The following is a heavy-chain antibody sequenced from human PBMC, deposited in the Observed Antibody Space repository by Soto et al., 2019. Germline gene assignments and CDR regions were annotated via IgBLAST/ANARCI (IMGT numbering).Heavy chain of an antibody. Sequence: GASVKVSCKASGYTFSDFYMHWVRQAPGQGLEWMGWINPNSGVTKYAQKFQGWVTMTRDTSISTAYMELSRLTSDATAVYYCVRAYCGADCCSSFDYWGQGTQVTVSS. V-gene: IGHV1-2*04. J-gene: IGHJ4*02. CDR1: GYTFSDFY. CDR2: INPNSGVT. CDR3: VRAYCGADCCSSFDY. D-gene: IGHD2-21*02.